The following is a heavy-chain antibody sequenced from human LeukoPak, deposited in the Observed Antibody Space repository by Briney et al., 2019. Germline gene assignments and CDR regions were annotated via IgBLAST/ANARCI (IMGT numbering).Heavy chain of an antibody. CDR3: ARGGIAAEIDY. CDR1: GGSISSYY. D-gene: IGHD6-13*01. CDR2: IYYSGST. V-gene: IGHV4-59*01. Sequence: PSETLSLTCTVSGGSISSYYWSWIRQPPGKGLEWIGYIYYSGSTNYNPSLKSRVTISVDTSKNQSSLKLSSVTAADTAVYYCARGGIAAEIDYWGQGTLVTVSS. J-gene: IGHJ4*02.